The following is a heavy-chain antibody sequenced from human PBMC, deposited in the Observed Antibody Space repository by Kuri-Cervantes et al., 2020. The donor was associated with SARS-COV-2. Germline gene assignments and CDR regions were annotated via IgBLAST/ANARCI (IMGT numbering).Heavy chain of an antibody. CDR2: IYYSGST. J-gene: IGHJ4*02. Sequence: GSLRLSCTVSGGSISSSSYYWGWIRQPPGKGLEWIGSIYYSGSTYYNPSLKSRVTISVDTSKNQFSLKLSSVTAADTAVYYCAREWCSGGSCYPNWGQGTLVTVSS. V-gene: IGHV4-39*07. CDR3: AREWCSGGSCYPN. D-gene: IGHD2-15*01. CDR1: GGSISSSSYY.